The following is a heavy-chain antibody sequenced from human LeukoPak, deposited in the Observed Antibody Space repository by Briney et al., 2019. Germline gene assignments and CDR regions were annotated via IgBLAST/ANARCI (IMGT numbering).Heavy chain of an antibody. J-gene: IGHJ4*02. CDR3: AKRVSGWYQIDY. CDR2: ITGGASGT. Sequence: GGSLRLSCAASGFTFSTYAMSWVRQAPGRGLEWVSAITGGASGTYYADSVKGRFTISRDNSKSTLYLQMSSLRAEDTAVYYCAKRVSGWYQIDYWGQGTLVTVSS. V-gene: IGHV3-23*01. CDR1: GFTFSTYA. D-gene: IGHD6-19*01.